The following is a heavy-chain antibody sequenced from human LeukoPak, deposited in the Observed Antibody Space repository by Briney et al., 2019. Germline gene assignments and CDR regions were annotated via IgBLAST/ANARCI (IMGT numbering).Heavy chain of an antibody. Sequence: PGGSLRLSCAASGFTFSSYGMHWVRQAPGKGLEWVAFIRYDGSNKYYADSVKGRFTISRDNAKNSLYLQMNSLRAEDTAVYYCARDPSNYDYVWGSYRYGWFDPWGQGTLVTVSS. J-gene: IGHJ5*02. CDR2: IRYDGSNK. CDR3: ARDPSNYDYVWGSYRYGWFDP. D-gene: IGHD3-16*02. CDR1: GFTFSSYG. V-gene: IGHV3-30*02.